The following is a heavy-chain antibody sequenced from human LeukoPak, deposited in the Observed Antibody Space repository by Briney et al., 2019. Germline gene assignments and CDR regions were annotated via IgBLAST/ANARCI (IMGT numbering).Heavy chain of an antibody. D-gene: IGHD3-22*01. V-gene: IGHV4-39*07. CDR1: GGSISSSSYY. Sequence: PSETLSLTCTVSGGSISSSSYYWGWIRQPPGKGLEWIGSIYYSGSTYYNPSLKSRVTISVDKSKNQFSLKLSSVTAADTAVYYCAREVYDSSGNGFDIWGQGTMATVSS. CDR2: IYYSGST. CDR3: AREVYDSSGNGFDI. J-gene: IGHJ3*02.